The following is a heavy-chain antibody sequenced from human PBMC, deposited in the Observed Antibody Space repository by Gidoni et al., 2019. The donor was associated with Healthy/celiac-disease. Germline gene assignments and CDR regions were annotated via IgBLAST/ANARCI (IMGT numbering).Heavy chain of an antibody. Sequence: QVQLQESGPGLVKPSETLSLTCTVPGGSISSYYWSWIRQPPGKGLEWIGYIYYSGSTNYNPSLKSRVTISVDTSKNQFSLKLSSVTAADTAVYYCARASLGYCSSTSCSNWFDPWGQGTLVTVSS. V-gene: IGHV4-59*01. CDR3: ARASLGYCSSTSCSNWFDP. J-gene: IGHJ5*02. D-gene: IGHD2-2*01. CDR1: GGSISSYY. CDR2: IYYSGST.